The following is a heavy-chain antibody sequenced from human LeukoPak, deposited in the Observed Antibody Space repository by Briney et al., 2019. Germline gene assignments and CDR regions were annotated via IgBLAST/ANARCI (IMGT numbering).Heavy chain of an antibody. CDR1: GDSITRNY. V-gene: IGHV4-59*08. Sequence: PSETLSLTRTVSGDSITRNYWTWIRQPPRKGLEGIGYIYYDGSTTYTPSLKSRVTISVGTAKNHFSLELSSVTAADTAVYYCARRNDPYDLDVWGQGTTVTVS. D-gene: IGHD1-1*01. CDR3: ARRNDPYDLDV. CDR2: IYYDGST. J-gene: IGHJ6*02.